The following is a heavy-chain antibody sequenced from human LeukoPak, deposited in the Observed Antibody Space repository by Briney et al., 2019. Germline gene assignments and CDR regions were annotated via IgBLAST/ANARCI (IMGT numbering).Heavy chain of an antibody. CDR3: ARGELLYDFWSGSGTDAFDI. CDR1: GFTVSSNY. Sequence: GGSLRLSCAASGFTVSSNYMSWVRQAPGKGLEWVSVIYSGGSTYYADSVKGRFTISRDNSKNTLYLQMNSLRAEDTAVYYCARGELLYDFWSGSGTDAFDIWGQGTMVTVSS. D-gene: IGHD3-3*01. CDR2: IYSGGST. V-gene: IGHV3-53*01. J-gene: IGHJ3*02.